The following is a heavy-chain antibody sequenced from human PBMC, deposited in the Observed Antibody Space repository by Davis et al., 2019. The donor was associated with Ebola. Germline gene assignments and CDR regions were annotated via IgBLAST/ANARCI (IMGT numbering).Heavy chain of an antibody. CDR1: GGTFSSYA. V-gene: IGHV1-69*10. CDR2: IIPILGTA. J-gene: IGHJ6*02. Sequence: SVKVSCKASGGTFSSYAISWVRQAPGQGLEWMGWIIPILGTANYAQKFQGRVTITADKSTSTAYMELSSLRSDDTAVYYCASASNSCRRQGYYYYYGMDVWGQGTTVTVSS. CDR3: ASASNSCRRQGYYYYYGMDV. D-gene: IGHD4-11*01.